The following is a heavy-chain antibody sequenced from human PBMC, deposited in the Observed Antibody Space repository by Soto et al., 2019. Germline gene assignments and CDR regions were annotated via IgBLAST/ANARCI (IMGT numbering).Heavy chain of an antibody. V-gene: IGHV3-7*01. CDR2: IKQDGSEK. CDR3: ARDLVVLAAKDYYYYMDV. J-gene: IGHJ6*03. Sequence: GGSLRLSCAASGFTFSSYWMSWVRQAPGKGLEWVANIKQDGSEKYYVDSVKGRFTISRDNAKNSLYLQMNSLRAEDTAVYYCARDLVVLAAKDYYYYMDVWGKGTTVTVSS. D-gene: IGHD2-2*01. CDR1: GFTFSSYW.